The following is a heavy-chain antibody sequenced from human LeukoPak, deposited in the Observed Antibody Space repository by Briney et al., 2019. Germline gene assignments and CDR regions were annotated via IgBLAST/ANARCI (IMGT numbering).Heavy chain of an antibody. CDR1: GGSISSYY. CDR2: IYYSGST. J-gene: IGHJ5*02. V-gene: IGHV4-59*01. Sequence: PSETLSLTCTVSGGSISSYYWSWIRQPPGKGLEWIGYIYYSGSTNYNPSLESRVTISVDTSKNQFSLKLSSVTAADTAVYYCARGMYYDFWSAGCPTFDPWGQGTLVTVSS. CDR3: ARGMYYDFWSAGCPTFDP. D-gene: IGHD3-3*01.